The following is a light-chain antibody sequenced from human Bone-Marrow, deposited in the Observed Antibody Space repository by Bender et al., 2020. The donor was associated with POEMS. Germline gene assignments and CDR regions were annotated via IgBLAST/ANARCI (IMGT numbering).Light chain of an antibody. CDR3: QSTDSTGTSYV. J-gene: IGLJ1*01. CDR1: ALPRQY. CDR2: KDR. Sequence: SYELTQPPSVSVSPGQTARITCSGDALPRQYAYWYQQKPSQAPVMVIYKDRERPSGIPERFSGSSSGTIVTLTISGAQAEDEADYYCQSTDSTGTSYVFGSGTQVTVL. V-gene: IGLV3-25*03.